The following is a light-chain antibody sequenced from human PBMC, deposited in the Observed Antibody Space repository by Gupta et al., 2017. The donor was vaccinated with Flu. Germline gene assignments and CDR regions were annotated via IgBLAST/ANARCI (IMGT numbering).Light chain of an antibody. CDR3: QKYGSSPT. CDR1: QSVSSSY. Sequence: EIVLTQSPGTLSLSTGERATLSCRASQSVSSSYLAWYQQKPGQAPRLLIDGASSRATGIPDRFSGSGSGTDFTLTISRLGPEDFAVYYCQKYGSSPTFGGGTKVEIK. V-gene: IGKV3-20*01. J-gene: IGKJ4*01. CDR2: GAS.